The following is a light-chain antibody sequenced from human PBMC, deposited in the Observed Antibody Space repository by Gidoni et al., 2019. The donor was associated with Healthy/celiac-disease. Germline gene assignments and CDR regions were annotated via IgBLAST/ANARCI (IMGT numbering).Light chain of an antibody. V-gene: IGLV2-14*03. CDR3: SSYTSSFWV. CDR1: SSDVGGYNY. J-gene: IGLJ3*02. Sequence: QAALTQPASASGPPGQSITTSCTGTSSDVGGYNYVSWYQQHPGKATKLMIYDVSNLPSGVSNRFSASKSGNTASLAISALQAEDEALYSCSSYTSSFWVFGGGPTLTVL. CDR2: DVS.